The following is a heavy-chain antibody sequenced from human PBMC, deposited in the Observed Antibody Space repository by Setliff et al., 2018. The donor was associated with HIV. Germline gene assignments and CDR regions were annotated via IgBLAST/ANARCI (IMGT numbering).Heavy chain of an antibody. D-gene: IGHD4-17*01. J-gene: IGHJ4*02. Sequence: GGSLRLSCAASGFTFRSCGMHWVRQAPGKGLEWVAFIQFDGSDKYYADSVKGRFTISRDNSKNTLYLQMNSLRAEDTAVYYCAKDNPGGYGDLTLSYFDYWGQGTLVTVSS. CDR2: IQFDGSDK. CDR1: GFTFRSCG. V-gene: IGHV3-30*02. CDR3: AKDNPGGYGDLTLSYFDY.